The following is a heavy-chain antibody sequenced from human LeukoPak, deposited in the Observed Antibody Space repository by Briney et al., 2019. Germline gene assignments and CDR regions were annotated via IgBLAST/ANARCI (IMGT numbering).Heavy chain of an antibody. CDR3: ARAVLLGTDFDY. CDR1: GYKFTDYY. CDR2: INPYSGGT. Sequence: ASVKVSCKASGYKFTDYYIHWVRQVPGQGLEWMAWINPYSGGTNSRRKFQGRLTVTRDTSISTAYMELSRLRSDDTAVYYCARAVLLGTDFDYWGQGTLVTISS. J-gene: IGHJ4*02. V-gene: IGHV1-2*02. D-gene: IGHD5-18*01.